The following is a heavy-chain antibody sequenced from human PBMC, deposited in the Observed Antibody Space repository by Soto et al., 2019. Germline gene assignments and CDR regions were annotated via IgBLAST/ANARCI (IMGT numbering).Heavy chain of an antibody. CDR1: GGSISSYY. V-gene: IGHV4-59*01. Sequence: TSETLSLTCTVSGGSISSYYWSWIRQPPGKGLEWIGYIYYSGSSNYNPSLKSRVTISVDTSKNQFSLKLSSVTAADTAVYYCARFPSKVTTLFDYWVQGTRVTVSS. J-gene: IGHJ4*02. D-gene: IGHD4-17*01. CDR3: ARFPSKVTTLFDY. CDR2: IYYSGSS.